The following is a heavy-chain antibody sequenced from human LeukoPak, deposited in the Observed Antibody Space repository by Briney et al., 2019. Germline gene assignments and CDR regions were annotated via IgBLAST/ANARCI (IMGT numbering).Heavy chain of an antibody. Sequence: GGSLRLSCAASGFTFSSSAMSWVRQAPGKGLEWVSAISNNGGYTYYADSVQGRFTISRDNSKSTLCLQMNSLRAEDTAVYCCAKQLGYCSDGSCYFPYWGQGTLVTVSS. CDR2: ISNNGGYT. CDR1: GFTFSSSA. CDR3: AKQLGYCSDGSCYFPY. D-gene: IGHD2-15*01. J-gene: IGHJ4*02. V-gene: IGHV3-23*01.